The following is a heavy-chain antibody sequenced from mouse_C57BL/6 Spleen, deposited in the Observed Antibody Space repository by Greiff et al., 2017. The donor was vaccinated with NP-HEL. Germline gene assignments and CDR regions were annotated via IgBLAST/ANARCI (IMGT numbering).Heavy chain of an antibody. CDR1: GYSFTDYN. CDR2: INPNYGTT. V-gene: IGHV1-39*01. J-gene: IGHJ3*01. Sequence: VQLKQSGPELVKPGASVKISCKASGYSFTDYNMNWVKQSNGKSLEWIGVINPNYGTTSYNQKFKGKATLTVDQSSSTAYMQLNSLTSEDSAVYYCARGAYYDYDEAWFAYWGQGTLVTVSA. CDR3: ARGAYYDYDEAWFAY. D-gene: IGHD2-4*01.